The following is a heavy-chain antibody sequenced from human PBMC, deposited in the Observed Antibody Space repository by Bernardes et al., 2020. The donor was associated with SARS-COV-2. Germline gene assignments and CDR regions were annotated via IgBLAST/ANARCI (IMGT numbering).Heavy chain of an antibody. CDR1: GFTVNTNY. J-gene: IGHJ4*02. D-gene: IGHD6-13*01. CDR3: ARRSASNWSHDC. Sequence: GGSLRLSCAASGFTVNTNYMSWVRQAPGKGLEWVSVIYRGGSTYYAESVKGRFTISRDNSKNKLYLQMNSLRPEDTAVYYCARRSASNWSHDCWGQGTLVTVSS. V-gene: IGHV3-66*02. CDR2: IYRGGST.